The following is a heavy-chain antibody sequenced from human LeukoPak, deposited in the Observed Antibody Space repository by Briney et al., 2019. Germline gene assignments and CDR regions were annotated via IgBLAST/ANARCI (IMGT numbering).Heavy chain of an antibody. CDR1: GGSISSSSYY. V-gene: IGHV4-61*05. CDR2: IYYSGST. J-gene: IGHJ4*02. D-gene: IGHD6-13*01. CDR3: ARRRGIGRPQPFDY. Sequence: SETLSLTCTVSGGSISSSSYYWGRIRQPPGKGLEWIGYIYYSGSTNYNPSLKSRVTISVDTSKNQFSLKLSSVTAADTAVYYCARRRGIGRPQPFDYWGQGTLVTVSS.